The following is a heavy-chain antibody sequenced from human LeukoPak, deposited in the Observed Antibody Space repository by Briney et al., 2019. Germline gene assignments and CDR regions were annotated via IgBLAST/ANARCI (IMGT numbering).Heavy chain of an antibody. CDR1: GGTFSSYV. Sequence: ASVKVSCKASGGTFSSYVISWVRQAPGQGLEWVGGITPIFGTTNYAQKFQGRVTITADESTNTAYMELSSLRSEDTAVYYCARGRLAAAQNWLDPWGQGTLVTVFS. V-gene: IGHV1-69*13. D-gene: IGHD6-13*01. CDR3: ARGRLAAAQNWLDP. CDR2: ITPIFGTT. J-gene: IGHJ5*02.